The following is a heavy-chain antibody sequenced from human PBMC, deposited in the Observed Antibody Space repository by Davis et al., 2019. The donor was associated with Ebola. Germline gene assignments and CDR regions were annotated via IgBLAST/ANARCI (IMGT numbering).Heavy chain of an antibody. V-gene: IGHV3-74*01. CDR1: GFTFGDYA. CDR3: VRTTYGAPEY. D-gene: IGHD4-17*01. CDR2: ISSDGGIT. Sequence: PGGSLRLSCTASGFTFGDYAVSWFRQAPGKGLVYVSRISSDGGITSYADSVKGRFTISRDNAKSTLYLQMNSLTAEDTAVYYCVRTTYGAPEYWGQGTLVTVSS. J-gene: IGHJ4*02.